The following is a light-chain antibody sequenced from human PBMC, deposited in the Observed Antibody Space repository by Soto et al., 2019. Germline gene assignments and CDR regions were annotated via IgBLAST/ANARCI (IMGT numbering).Light chain of an antibody. V-gene: IGLV1-51*02. CDR2: ENN. Sequence: QSVLTQPPSVSAAPGQKVTISCSGSSSNIGNNYVSWYQQLPGTAPKLLIYENNKRPSGIPDRFSGSKSGTSATLGITGLQTGDEADYYCGKWDSSLSAYWVFGGGTKLTVL. CDR1: SSNIGNNY. J-gene: IGLJ3*02. CDR3: GKWDSSLSAYWV.